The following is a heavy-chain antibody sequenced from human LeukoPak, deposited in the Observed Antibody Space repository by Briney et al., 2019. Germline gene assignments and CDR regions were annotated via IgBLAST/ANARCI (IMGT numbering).Heavy chain of an antibody. CDR2: ISGSGGST. CDR1: GFTFSSYA. J-gene: IGHJ4*02. Sequence: GGSLRLSCAASGFTFSSYAMSWVRQAPGKGLEWVSAISGSGGSTYYAGSVKGRFTISRDNSKNTLYLQMNSLRAEDTAVYYCAKDSFTVEMATITRWMPFDYWGQGTLVTVSS. CDR3: AKDSFTVEMATITRWMPFDY. V-gene: IGHV3-23*01. D-gene: IGHD5-24*01.